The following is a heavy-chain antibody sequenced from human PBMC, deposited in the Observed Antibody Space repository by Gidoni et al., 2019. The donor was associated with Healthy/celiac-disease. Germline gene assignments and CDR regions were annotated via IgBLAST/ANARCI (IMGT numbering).Heavy chain of an antibody. J-gene: IGHJ5*02. CDR1: GFTFSSYG. CDR3: AKDSGSGSYRGGWFDP. Sequence: QVQLVESGGGVVQPGRSLRLSCAASGFTFSSYGMHWVRQAPGTGLEWVAVISYDGSNKDYADSVKGRFTISRENSKNTLYLQMNSLRAEDTAVYYCAKDSGSGSYRGGWFDPWGQGTLVTVSS. CDR2: ISYDGSNK. D-gene: IGHD1-26*01. V-gene: IGHV3-30*18.